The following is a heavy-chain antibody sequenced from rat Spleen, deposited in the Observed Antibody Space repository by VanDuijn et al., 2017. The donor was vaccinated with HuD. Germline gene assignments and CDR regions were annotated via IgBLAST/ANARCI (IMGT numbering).Heavy chain of an antibody. CDR1: GFTFSDYA. J-gene: IGHJ2*01. Sequence: EVQLVESGGGSVQPGRSLRLSCAASGFTFSDYAMAWVRQSPKKGLEWVATIFDDGGSPYYRDAVKGRFTISRDNAKSTLSLQMDSLRFEDTATYYCATGLLVYWGQGVMVTVSS. CDR3: ATGLLVY. D-gene: IGHD1-1*01. V-gene: IGHV5-7*01. CDR2: IFDDGGSP.